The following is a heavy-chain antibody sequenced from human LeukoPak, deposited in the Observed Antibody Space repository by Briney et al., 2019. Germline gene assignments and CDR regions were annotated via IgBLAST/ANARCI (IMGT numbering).Heavy chain of an antibody. CDR3: ARRVHRVGSYSSHADH. J-gene: IGHJ1*01. CDR2: IYPGDSDT. V-gene: IGHV5-51*01. D-gene: IGHD1-26*01. Sequence: GESPKISCKGSGYSFTNYWIGWVRQMPGKGLEWMGIIYPGDSDTTYSPSFQGQVTTSADKSISTAYLQWSSLKASDTAMYYCARRVHRVGSYSSHADHWGQGTLVTVSS. CDR1: GYSFTNYW.